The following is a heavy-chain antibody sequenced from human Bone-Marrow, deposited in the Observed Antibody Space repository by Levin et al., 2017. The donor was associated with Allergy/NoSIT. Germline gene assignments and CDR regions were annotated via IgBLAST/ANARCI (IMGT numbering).Heavy chain of an antibody. CDR3: ARAPMVRGANIRTQDASDI. CDR2: IYSSGNT. CDR1: GGSISNFY. D-gene: IGHD3-10*01. J-gene: IGHJ3*02. V-gene: IGHV4-59*01. Sequence: PSETLSLTCTVSGGSISNFYWNWIRQFPGKGLEWIGYIYSSGNTKYNPSLSSRVIISGDTSKNQVSLQLTSVTAADTAVYYCARAPMVRGANIRTQDASDIWGQGTMVTVSS.